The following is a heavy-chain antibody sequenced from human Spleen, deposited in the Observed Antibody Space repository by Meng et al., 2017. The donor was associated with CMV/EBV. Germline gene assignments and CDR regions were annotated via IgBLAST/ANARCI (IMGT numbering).Heavy chain of an antibody. Sequence: SETLSLTCAVSGYSTSSDNYWAWIRQPPGKGLEWIGSIIHSGRSYYNPSLKSRVSMSVDTSKNQFSLKLNSLTAADTAVYYCARIYGGRFDYWGQGTLVTVSS. D-gene: IGHD2/OR15-2a*01. V-gene: IGHV4-38-2*01. J-gene: IGHJ4*02. CDR2: IIHSGRS. CDR3: ARIYGGRFDY. CDR1: GYSTSSDNY.